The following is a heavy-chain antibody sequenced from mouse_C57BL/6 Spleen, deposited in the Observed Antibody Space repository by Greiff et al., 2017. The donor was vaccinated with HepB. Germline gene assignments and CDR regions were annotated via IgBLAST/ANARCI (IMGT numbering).Heavy chain of an antibody. J-gene: IGHJ1*03. CDR3: ARGGSSYSWYFDG. CDR1: GYTFTSYW. D-gene: IGHD1-1*01. Sequence: QVQLQQPGAELVRPGSSVKLSCKASGYTFTSYWMHWVKQRPIQGLEWIGSIDPSDSGTHYNQKFKDKATLTVDKSSSTAYMQLSSLTSEDSAVYYCARGGSSYSWYFDGWGTGTTLTVSS. V-gene: IGHV1-52*01. CDR2: IDPSDSGT.